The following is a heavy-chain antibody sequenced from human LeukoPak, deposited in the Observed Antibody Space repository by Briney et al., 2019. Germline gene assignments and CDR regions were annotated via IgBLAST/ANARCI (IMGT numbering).Heavy chain of an antibody. CDR3: ARDRDGYNFGVDAFDI. V-gene: IGHV4-4*07. Sequence: SETLSLTCTVSGGSISSYYWSWIRQPAGKGLEWIGRIYTSGSTNYNPSLKSRVTMSVDTSKSQFSLKLSSVTAADTAVYYCARDRDGYNFGVDAFDIWGQGTMVTVSS. D-gene: IGHD5-24*01. J-gene: IGHJ3*02. CDR2: IYTSGST. CDR1: GGSISSYY.